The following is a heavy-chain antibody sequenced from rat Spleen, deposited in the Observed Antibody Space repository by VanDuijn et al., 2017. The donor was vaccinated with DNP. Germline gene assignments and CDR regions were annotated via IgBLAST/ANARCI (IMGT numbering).Heavy chain of an antibody. CDR3: ARLANENY. CDR2: ISYDGSRT. J-gene: IGHJ2*01. Sequence: EVQLVESGGGLVQPGRSLKLSCAASGFTFSDYYMAWVRQPPTKGLEWVVTISYDGSRTYYRDSVKGRFTISRDNAKSTLYLQMDSLRSEDTATYYCARLANENYWGQGVMVTVSS. V-gene: IGHV5-7*01. CDR1: GFTFSDYY. D-gene: IGHD5-1*01.